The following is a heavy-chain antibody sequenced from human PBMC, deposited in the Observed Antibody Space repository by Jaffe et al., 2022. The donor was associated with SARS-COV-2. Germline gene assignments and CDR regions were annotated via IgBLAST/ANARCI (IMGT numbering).Heavy chain of an antibody. J-gene: IGHJ5*02. Sequence: QVTLKESGPVLVKPTETLTLTCTVSGFSLSNARMGVSWIRQPPGKALEWLAHIFSNDEKSYSTSLKSRLTISKDTSKSQVVLTMTNMDPVDTATYYCARMSFGDYNQINWFDPWGQGTLVTVSS. D-gene: IGHD4-17*01. CDR1: GFSLSNARMG. CDR2: IFSNDEK. V-gene: IGHV2-26*01. CDR3: ARMSFGDYNQINWFDP.